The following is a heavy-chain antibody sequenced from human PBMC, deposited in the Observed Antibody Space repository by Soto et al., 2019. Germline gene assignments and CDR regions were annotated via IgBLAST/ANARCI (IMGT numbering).Heavy chain of an antibody. Sequence: ASVKVSCKASGYKFTTYFIHWVRQAPGQGLEWMGMIHPSGDTGNDQKFRGRGTMTIDTSTTTAYMELRNLTSEDTAVYFSVRGDGTTSPCSWDIQFWGQGTLVTVSS. J-gene: IGHJ1*01. CDR1: GYKFTTYF. CDR2: IHPSGDT. CDR3: VRGDGTTSPCSWDIQF. D-gene: IGHD3-10*01. V-gene: IGHV1-46*01.